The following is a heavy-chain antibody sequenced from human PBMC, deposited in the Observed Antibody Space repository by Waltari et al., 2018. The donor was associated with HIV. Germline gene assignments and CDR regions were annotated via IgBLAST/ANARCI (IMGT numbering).Heavy chain of an antibody. CDR3: ARAPDTYYFDY. V-gene: IGHV4-38-2*01. Sequence: QVQLQESGPGLVKPSETLSLTCAVSGYSISSGYYWGWIRQPPGKGLEWIGSIYHSGGTYYHPSLKSRVSISVDTSKNQFSLKLSSVTAADTAVYYCARAPDTYYFDYWGQGTLVTVSS. D-gene: IGHD3-16*01. CDR1: GYSISSGYY. J-gene: IGHJ4*02. CDR2: IYHSGGT.